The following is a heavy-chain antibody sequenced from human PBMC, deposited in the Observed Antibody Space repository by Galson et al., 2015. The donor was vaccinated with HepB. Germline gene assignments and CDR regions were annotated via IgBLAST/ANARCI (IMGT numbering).Heavy chain of an antibody. CDR2: INHSGST. CDR3: ATRTYYDLRY. CDR1: GGSFSGYY. J-gene: IGHJ3*01. Sequence: LSLTCAVYGGSFSGYYWSWIRQPPGKGLEWIGEINHSGSTNYNPSLKSRVTISVDTSKNQFSLKLSSVTAADTAVYYCATRTYYDLRYWGQGTMVTVSS. V-gene: IGHV4-34*01. D-gene: IGHD3-22*01.